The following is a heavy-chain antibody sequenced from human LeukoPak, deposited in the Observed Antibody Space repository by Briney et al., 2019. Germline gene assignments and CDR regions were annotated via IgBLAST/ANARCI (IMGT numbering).Heavy chain of an antibody. CDR2: ISSSGSTI. V-gene: IGHV3-48*03. Sequence: GGSLILSCAASGFTFSSYEMNWVRQAPGKGLEWVSYISSSGSTIYYADSVKGRFTISRDNAKNSLYLQMNSLRAEDTAVYYCARDHLDTSAGTYYYYMDVWGKGTTVTISS. J-gene: IGHJ6*03. CDR3: ARDHLDTSAGTYYYYMDV. CDR1: GFTFSSYE. D-gene: IGHD3-10*01.